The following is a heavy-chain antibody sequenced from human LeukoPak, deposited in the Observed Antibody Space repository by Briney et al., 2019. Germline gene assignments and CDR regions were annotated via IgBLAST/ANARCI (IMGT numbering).Heavy chain of an antibody. Sequence: SETLSLTCTVSGVSISSGGYYWSWIRQHPGKGLEWIGYIYYSGSTYYNPSLKSRVTISVDTSKNQFSLKLSSVTAADTAVYYCASQGTNTDLDYWGQGTLVTVSS. V-gene: IGHV4-31*03. J-gene: IGHJ4*02. D-gene: IGHD1-14*01. CDR2: IYYSGST. CDR1: GVSISSGGYY. CDR3: ASQGTNTDLDY.